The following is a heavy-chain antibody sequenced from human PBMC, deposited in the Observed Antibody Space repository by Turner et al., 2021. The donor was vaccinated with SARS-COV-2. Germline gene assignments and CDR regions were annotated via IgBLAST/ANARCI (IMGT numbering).Heavy chain of an antibody. CDR2: FDTEDVET. CDR3: ETVLAVAGLSDGMDV. D-gene: IGHD6-19*01. CDR1: GYTLIQIS. J-gene: IGHJ6*02. Sequence: VQLVQSGAELTKPGASVQVSCKASGYTLIQISMDWVRQAPGKGLEWMGGFDTEDVETINAQKVQGRVTMSEDTSKDTAYMELSSLRSEDTAVYDCETVLAVAGLSDGMDVWGQGTTVTVSS. V-gene: IGHV1-24*01.